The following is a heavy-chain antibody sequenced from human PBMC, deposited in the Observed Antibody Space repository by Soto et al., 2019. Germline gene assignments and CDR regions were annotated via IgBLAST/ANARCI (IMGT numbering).Heavy chain of an antibody. V-gene: IGHV3-33*01. D-gene: IGHD6-13*01. Sequence: QVQLVESGGGVVQPGRSLRLSCEASGFTFKSYGMHWVRQAPGKGREWVAVVWYDGTNKKYADSVKGRFNIYRDNSKNTLYLQMDSLRAEDTGIYYCARGGHSSSWYRLEAYAFDYWGQGSLVTVSS. CDR3: ARGGHSSSWYRLEAYAFDY. CDR1: GFTFKSYG. J-gene: IGHJ4*02. CDR2: VWYDGTNK.